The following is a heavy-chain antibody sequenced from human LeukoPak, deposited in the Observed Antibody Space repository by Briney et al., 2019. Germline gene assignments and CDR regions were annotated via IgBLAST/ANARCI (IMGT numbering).Heavy chain of an antibody. D-gene: IGHD1-1*01. CDR2: INHSGST. J-gene: IGHJ5*02. CDR1: GGSFSGYY. V-gene: IGHV4-34*01. CDR3: ARGRREAKLNWFDP. Sequence: SETLSLTCAVYGGSFSGYYWSWIRQPPGKGLEWIGEINHSGSTNYNPSLKSRVTISVDTSKNQFSLKLSSVTAADTAVYYCARGRREAKLNWFDPWGQGTLVTVSS.